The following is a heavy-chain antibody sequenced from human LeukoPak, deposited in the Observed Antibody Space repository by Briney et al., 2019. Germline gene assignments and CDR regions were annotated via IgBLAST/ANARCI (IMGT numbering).Heavy chain of an antibody. V-gene: IGHV3-48*03. Sequence: GGSLRLSCAASGFTFSNYEMNWVRQAPGKGLEWVSYISNSGATIYYADSVKGRFTISRDNAKKSPYLQMNSLRAEDTAVYYCATWHYYGSGSYYGMDVWGKGTTVTVSS. D-gene: IGHD3-10*01. J-gene: IGHJ6*04. CDR2: ISNSGATI. CDR1: GFTFSNYE. CDR3: ATWHYYGSGSYYGMDV.